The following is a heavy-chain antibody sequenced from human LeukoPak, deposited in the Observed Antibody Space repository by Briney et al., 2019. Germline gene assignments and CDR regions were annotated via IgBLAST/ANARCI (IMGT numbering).Heavy chain of an antibody. Sequence: GGSLRLSCAASGFTFSSYSMNWVRQAPGKGLEWVSSISSSSSYIYYGDSVKGRFTISRDNAKSSLYLQMNSLRAEDTAVYYCATETGYNYGFDHWGPGTLVTVSS. CDR1: GFTFSSYS. V-gene: IGHV3-21*01. CDR2: ISSSSSYI. CDR3: ATETGYNYGFDH. J-gene: IGHJ5*02. D-gene: IGHD5-18*01.